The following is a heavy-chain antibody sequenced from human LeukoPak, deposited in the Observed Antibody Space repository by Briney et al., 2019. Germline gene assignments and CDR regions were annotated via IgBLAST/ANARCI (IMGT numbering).Heavy chain of an antibody. CDR2: IYWNDDK. CDR1: GFSLSTSGVG. CDR3: ARSGDYDYVWGSPDAFDI. J-gene: IGHJ3*02. D-gene: IGHD3-16*01. V-gene: IGHV2-5*01. Sequence: SGPTLVNPTQTLTLTCTFSGFSLSTSGVGVGWIRQPPGKALEWLALIYWNDDKRYSTSLKTRLTISKDTSKNQVVLTMTNMDPVDTATYYCARSGDYDYVWGSPDAFDIWGQGTMVTVSS.